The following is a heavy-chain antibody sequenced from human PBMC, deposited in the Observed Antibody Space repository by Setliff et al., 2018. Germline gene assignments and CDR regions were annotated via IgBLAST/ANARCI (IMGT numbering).Heavy chain of an antibody. V-gene: IGHV4-38-2*02. D-gene: IGHD6-13*01. CDR2: IYHSGST. CDR1: GYSISSGYY. CDR3: ARDSPLSIAAAGPPFDY. J-gene: IGHJ4*02. Sequence: PSETLSLTCAVSGYSISSGYYWGWIRQPPGKGLEWIRSIYHSGSTYYNPSLKSRVTISVDTSKNQFSLKLSSVTAADTAVYYCARDSPLSIAAAGPPFDYWGQGTLVTVSS.